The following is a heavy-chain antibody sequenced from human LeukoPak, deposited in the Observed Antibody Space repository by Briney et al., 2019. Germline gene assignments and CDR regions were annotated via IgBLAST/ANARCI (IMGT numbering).Heavy chain of an antibody. Sequence: GGSLRLSCAVSGFTFSDYWMSWVRQAPGKGLEWVANIDQHGSESNHVDSVKGRLTISRDNAKNSLYLQMISLRAEDTAVYYCARGGGTFDYWGQGTLVTVSS. CDR2: IDQHGSES. D-gene: IGHD1-26*01. J-gene: IGHJ4*02. V-gene: IGHV3-7*01. CDR1: GFTFSDYW. CDR3: ARGGGTFDY.